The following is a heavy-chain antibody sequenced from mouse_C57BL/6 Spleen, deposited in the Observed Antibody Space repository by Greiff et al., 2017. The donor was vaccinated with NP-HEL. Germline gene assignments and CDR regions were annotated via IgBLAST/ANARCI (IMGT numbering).Heavy chain of an antibody. Sequence: VQLVESGAELVRPGASVTLSCKASGYTFTDYEMHWVKQTPVHGLEWIGAIDPETGGTAYNQKFKGKAILTADKSSSTAYMELRSLTSEDSAVYYCTRWRGYDYSVPYWGQGTLVTVSA. V-gene: IGHV1-15*01. CDR2: IDPETGGT. D-gene: IGHD2-4*01. CDR1: GYTFTDYE. CDR3: TRWRGYDYSVPY. J-gene: IGHJ3*01.